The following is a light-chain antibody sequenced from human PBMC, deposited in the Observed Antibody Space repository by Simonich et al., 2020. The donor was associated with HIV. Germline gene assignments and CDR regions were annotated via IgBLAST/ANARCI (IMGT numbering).Light chain of an antibody. V-gene: IGKV4-1*01. Sequence: DIVMTQSPDSLAVSLGERATVNCKSSQSVLHSSRNKKYLAWYQQKPGQPPKLLIYWTSSRESGVPDRFSGSGSETDFTLTISSLQAEDVAVYYCQQYNNWPPLTFGGGTKVEIK. CDR1: QSVLHSSRNKKY. CDR2: WTS. CDR3: QQYNNWPPLT. J-gene: IGKJ4*01.